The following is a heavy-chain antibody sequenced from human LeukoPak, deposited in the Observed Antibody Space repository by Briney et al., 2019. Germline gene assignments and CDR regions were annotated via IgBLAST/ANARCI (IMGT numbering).Heavy chain of an antibody. CDR1: GFSLTTPGTC. CDR2: IDWLDDK. CDR3: ALTHSTSWYLLDC. V-gene: IGHV2-70*11. D-gene: IGHD6-13*01. Sequence: SGPALVQPTPALTLTCTCSGFSLTTPGTCVSWIRQPPGKALECLARIDWLDDKYYTTSLKAGLTISKDTSKNQVVLTMTNLGPVDTATYYCALTHSTSWYLLDCWGPGTLVTVSS. J-gene: IGHJ4*02.